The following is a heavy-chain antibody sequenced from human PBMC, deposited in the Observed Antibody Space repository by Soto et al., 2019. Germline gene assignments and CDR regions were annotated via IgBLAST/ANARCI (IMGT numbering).Heavy chain of an antibody. J-gene: IGHJ4*02. CDR2: LYDSGNT. V-gene: IGHV4-59*01. Sequence: SETLSLTCTVSGGSISSYYLNWIRQPPGKGLEWIGYLYDSGNTNYNPSLKNRVSISADTSKNQFSLNLSSVTAADSAVYYCARGIFGTFAYWGQGALVTVSS. CDR1: GGSISSYY. CDR3: ARGIFGTFAY. D-gene: IGHD1-7*01.